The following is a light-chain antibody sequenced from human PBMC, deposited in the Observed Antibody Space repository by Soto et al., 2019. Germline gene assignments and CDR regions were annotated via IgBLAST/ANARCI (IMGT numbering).Light chain of an antibody. V-gene: IGLV3-21*04. J-gene: IGLJ2*01. CDR3: QVWDSSRDHQV. CDR1: NIGSKS. CDR2: YDS. Sequence: SYELTQPPSVSVAPGKAARITCGGNNIGSKSVHWCQQKPGQAPVLVIYYDSDRPSGIPERFSGSNSGNTAALTISGVEAGDEADYYCQVWDSSRDHQVFGGGTQLTVL.